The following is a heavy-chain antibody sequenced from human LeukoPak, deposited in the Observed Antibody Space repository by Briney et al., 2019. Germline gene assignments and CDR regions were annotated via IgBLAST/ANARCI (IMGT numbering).Heavy chain of an antibody. J-gene: IGHJ1*01. V-gene: IGHV3-23*01. CDR3: AKASRNCSRTSCYEYFQH. CDR2: ISGSGGFT. D-gene: IGHD2-2*01. CDR1: GFTFNNFA. Sequence: GGSLRLSCAASGFTFNNFAMSWVRQAPGKGLEWVSVISGSGGFTYHADSVKGRFTISRDNSKNTLYLEMNSLRAEDTAVYYCAKASRNCSRTSCYEYFQHWGQGTLVTVSS.